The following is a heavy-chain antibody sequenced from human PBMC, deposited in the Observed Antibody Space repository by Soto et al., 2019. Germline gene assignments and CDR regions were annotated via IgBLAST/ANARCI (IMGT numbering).Heavy chain of an antibody. J-gene: IGHJ4*02. Sequence: ASVKVSCKASGYTFTSYYMHWVRQAPGQGLEWMGIINPSGGSTSYAQKFQGRVAMTRDTSTSTVYMELSSLRSEDTAVYYCARDPPTDDSSGYHFDYWGQGTLVTVSS. CDR3: ARDPPTDDSSGYHFDY. CDR2: INPSGGST. CDR1: GYTFTSYY. V-gene: IGHV1-46*01. D-gene: IGHD3-22*01.